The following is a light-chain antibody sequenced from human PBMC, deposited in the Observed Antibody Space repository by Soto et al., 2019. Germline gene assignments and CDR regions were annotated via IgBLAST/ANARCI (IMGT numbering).Light chain of an antibody. CDR3: SSYVGSNNFV. CDR2: EVS. CDR1: SSDVGGYNY. V-gene: IGLV2-8*01. J-gene: IGLJ1*01. Sequence: QSVLTQPPSASGSPGQSVTISCPGTSSDVGGYNYVSWYQQHPGKAPKLMIYEVSKRPSGVPDRFSGSKSGNTASLTVSGLQAEDEADYYCSSYVGSNNFVFGTGTKVTVL.